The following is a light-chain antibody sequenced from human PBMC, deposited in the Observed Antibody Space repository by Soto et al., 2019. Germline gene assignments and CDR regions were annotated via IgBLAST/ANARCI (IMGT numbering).Light chain of an antibody. CDR2: GAS. Sequence: ETVMTQSPATLSVSPGERATLSCRASQSISSNLAWYQQKPGQAPRLLIYGASTRAIGIPGRFSGSGSGTEFTLTISSLQSEDFAVYYCQQSDKWPPTFGQGTKVDIK. V-gene: IGKV3-15*01. CDR3: QQSDKWPPT. J-gene: IGKJ1*01. CDR1: QSISSN.